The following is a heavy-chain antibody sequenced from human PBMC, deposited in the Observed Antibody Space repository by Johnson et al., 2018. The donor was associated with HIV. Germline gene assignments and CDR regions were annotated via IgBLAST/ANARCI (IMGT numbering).Heavy chain of an antibody. CDR2: IDWSGGRT. D-gene: IGHD3-10*01. V-gene: IGHV3-20*04. J-gene: IGHJ3*02. CDR1: GFTFDDYG. Sequence: VQLVESGGGVARPGGSLRLSCAASGFTFDDYGMSWVRQAPGKGLEWVSGIDWSGGRTGYADSVKGRFTISRDNAKKLLYLKMYSLRAEDTAFYYCARRGITIVADAFDIWGQGTMVTVSS. CDR3: ARRGITIVADAFDI.